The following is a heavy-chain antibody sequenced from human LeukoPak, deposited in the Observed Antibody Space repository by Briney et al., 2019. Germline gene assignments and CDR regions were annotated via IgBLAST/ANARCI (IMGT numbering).Heavy chain of an antibody. CDR1: GYTFTSYG. D-gene: IGHD6-19*01. CDR2: ISAYNGNT. CDR3: ARDDIAVAGTFAFDI. Sequence: GASVKVSCKASGYTFTSYGISWVRQAPGQGLEWKGWISAYNGNTNYAQKLQGRVTMTTDTSTSTAYMELRSLRSDDTAVYYCARDDIAVAGTFAFDIWGQGTMVTVSS. J-gene: IGHJ3*02. V-gene: IGHV1-18*04.